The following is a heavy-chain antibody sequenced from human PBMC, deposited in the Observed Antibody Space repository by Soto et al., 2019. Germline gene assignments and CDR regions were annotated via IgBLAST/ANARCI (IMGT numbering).Heavy chain of an antibody. Sequence: PGGSLRLSCAASGFTYSSYWMHWVRQAPGKGLVWVSRINSDGSSTSYADSVKGRFTISRDNAKNTLYLQMNSLRAEDTAVYYCAREAGPTYYDFWSGYINYYFDYWGQATLVTVSS. J-gene: IGHJ4*02. D-gene: IGHD3-3*01. CDR1: GFTYSSYW. CDR2: INSDGSST. CDR3: AREAGPTYYDFWSGYINYYFDY. V-gene: IGHV3-74*01.